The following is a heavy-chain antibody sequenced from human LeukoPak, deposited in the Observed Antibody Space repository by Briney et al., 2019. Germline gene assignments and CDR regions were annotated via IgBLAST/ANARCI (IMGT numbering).Heavy chain of an antibody. Sequence: GGSLRLSCAASGFTFSSYEMNWVRQAPGKGLEWVTFIRYDGSNEYYADSVKGRFTISRDNSKKRLYLQMNSLRPEDTAVYFCAKDRATFLWFRELLNWGQGTLVTVSS. J-gene: IGHJ4*02. CDR3: AKDRATFLWFRELLN. CDR2: IRYDGSNE. CDR1: GFTFSSYE. D-gene: IGHD3-10*01. V-gene: IGHV3-30*02.